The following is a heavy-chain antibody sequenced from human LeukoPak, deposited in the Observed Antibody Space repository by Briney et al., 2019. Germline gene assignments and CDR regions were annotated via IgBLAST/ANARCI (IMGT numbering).Heavy chain of an antibody. CDR3: ARDKSNSNWFDP. CDR2: IWYDGSNK. D-gene: IGHD4-11*01. CDR1: RFSFSNYW. J-gene: IGHJ5*02. Sequence: GGSLRLSCAASRFSFSNYWMHWVRQAPGKGLEWVAVIWYDGSNKYYADSVKGRFTISRDNSKNTLYLQMNSLRAEDTAVYYCARDKSNSNWFDPWGQGTLVTVSS. V-gene: IGHV3-33*08.